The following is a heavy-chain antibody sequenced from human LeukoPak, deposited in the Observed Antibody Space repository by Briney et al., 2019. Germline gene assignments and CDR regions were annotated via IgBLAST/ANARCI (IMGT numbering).Heavy chain of an antibody. CDR2: IYTSGST. CDR1: GGSISSGSYY. V-gene: IGHV4-61*02. D-gene: IGHD1-1*01. Sequence: SETLSLTCTVSGGSISSGSYYWSWIRQPAGKGLVWIGRIYTSGSTNYNPSLKSRVTISVDTSKNQFSLKLSSVTAADTAVYYCARDGSTQFDYWGQGTLVTVSS. J-gene: IGHJ4*02. CDR3: ARDGSTQFDY.